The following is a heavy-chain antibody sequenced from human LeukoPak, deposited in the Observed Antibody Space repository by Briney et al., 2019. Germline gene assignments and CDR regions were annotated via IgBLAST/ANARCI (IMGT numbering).Heavy chain of an antibody. V-gene: IGHV4-4*07. CDR1: GGSLSSYY. Sequence: SETLSLTCNVSGGSLSSYYWNWIRQPAGKGLEWIGRISSSGSANYNPSLKSRVTLSVDTSKKQLSLALNSVTAADTAVFYCATEPTRTPYYYMDVWGTGTTVIVSS. J-gene: IGHJ6*03. CDR2: ISSSGSA. D-gene: IGHD1-1*01. CDR3: ATEPTRTPYYYMDV.